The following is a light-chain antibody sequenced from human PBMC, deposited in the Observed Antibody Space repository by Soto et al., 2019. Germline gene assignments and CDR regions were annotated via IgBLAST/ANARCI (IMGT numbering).Light chain of an antibody. CDR2: EDD. CDR3: CLYLGGTSV. J-gene: IGLJ7*01. Sequence: QSALTQPASVSGSPGQSITISCTGTSNDVGGYNYVSWYQQHPGKAPKLMIYEDDKRPSGVSNRFSGSKSDSTASLTISGLQAEDEADYYCCLYLGGTSVFGGGTQLTVL. V-gene: IGLV2-14*01. CDR1: SNDVGGYNY.